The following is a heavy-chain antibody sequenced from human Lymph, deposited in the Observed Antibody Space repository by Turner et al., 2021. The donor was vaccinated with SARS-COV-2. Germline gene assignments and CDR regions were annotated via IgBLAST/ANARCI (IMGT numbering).Heavy chain of an antibody. CDR3: ATPGLSSSSLNY. V-gene: IGHV3-53*01. CDR2: IYSGGST. Sequence: EVQLLQSGGGLIQPGGSLRPPCASSGFTVSSNYMSWVRQAPGKGLEWVSLIYSGGSTYYADSGKGRFTISRDNSKNTLYLQMNSLRAEDTAVYYCATPGLSSSSLNYWGQGTLVTVSS. CDR1: GFTVSSNY. J-gene: IGHJ4*02. D-gene: IGHD6-6*01.